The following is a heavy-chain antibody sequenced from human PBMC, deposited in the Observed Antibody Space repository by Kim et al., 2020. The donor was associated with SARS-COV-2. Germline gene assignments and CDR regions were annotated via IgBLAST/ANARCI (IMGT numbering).Heavy chain of an antibody. J-gene: IGHJ4*02. D-gene: IGHD3-16*02. CDR1: GFSFSTYS. V-gene: IGHV3-48*02. CDR3: ARAFMITFGGSIVTRYYFDN. CDR2: ISGSSSTI. Sequence: GGSLRLSCAGSGFSFSTYSMNWVRQAPGKGLEWVSYISGSSSTIYYEDSVKGRFTISRDNAKNSLYLQMNSLRDQDTAVYYCARAFMITFGGSIVTRYYFDNWGQGTLVTVSS.